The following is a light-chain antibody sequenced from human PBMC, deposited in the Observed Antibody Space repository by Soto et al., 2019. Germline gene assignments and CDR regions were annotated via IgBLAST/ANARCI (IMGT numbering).Light chain of an antibody. Sequence: EAVLTQSPATLSLSPGEGATLSCRASQNVATNLAWYQQRPGQAPRLLIYGASKRAIGLPARFSGSGSGTEFTLTITSLQSEDFAVYYCQQYNNCPQKFGQGTKVDI. CDR1: QNVATN. V-gene: IGKV3-15*01. CDR3: QQYNNCPQK. J-gene: IGKJ1*01. CDR2: GAS.